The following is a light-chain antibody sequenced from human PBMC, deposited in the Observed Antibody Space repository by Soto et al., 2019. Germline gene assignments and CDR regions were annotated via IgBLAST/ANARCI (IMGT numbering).Light chain of an antibody. CDR3: QQRFIWPPVT. Sequence: EVVLTQSPATLSLSPGERATLSCRASQSVGSYLAWYQQKPGQAPRLLIYDASNRATGIPARFSGSGSGTDFTLTISSLEPEDFAVYYCQQRFIWPPVTFGGGTKVDNK. J-gene: IGKJ4*01. CDR2: DAS. V-gene: IGKV3-11*01. CDR1: QSVGSY.